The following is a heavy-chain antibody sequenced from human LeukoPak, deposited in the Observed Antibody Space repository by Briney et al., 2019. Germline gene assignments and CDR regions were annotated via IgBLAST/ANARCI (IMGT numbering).Heavy chain of an antibody. J-gene: IGHJ6*02. V-gene: IGHV1-58*02. CDR2: IVVGSGNT. CDR1: GFTFTSPA. CDR3: AALYSRADYYYYGMDV. Sequence: SVKVSCKASGFTFTSPAMQWVRQARGQRLEWIGWIVVGSGNTNYAQKFQERVTITRDMSTSTAYMELSSLRSEDTAVYYCAALYSRADYYYYGMDVWGQGTTVTVSS. D-gene: IGHD6-13*01.